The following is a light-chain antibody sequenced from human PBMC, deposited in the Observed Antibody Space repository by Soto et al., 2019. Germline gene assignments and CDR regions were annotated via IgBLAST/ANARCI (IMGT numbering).Light chain of an antibody. V-gene: IGKV4-1*01. CDR1: QSVLYSSNHQNY. Sequence: DIVMTQSPDSLAVSLGERATINCKSSQSVLYSSNHQNYLAWYQQKPGQPPKLLIYWASIRESGVPDRFSGSGSGTDFTLTIGSLRAEDVAVYYCQQHSSTPLTLGQGTKVEIK. CDR3: QQHSSTPLT. J-gene: IGKJ1*01. CDR2: WAS.